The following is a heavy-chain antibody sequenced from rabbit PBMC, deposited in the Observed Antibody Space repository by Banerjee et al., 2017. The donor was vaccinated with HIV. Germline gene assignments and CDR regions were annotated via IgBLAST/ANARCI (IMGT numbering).Heavy chain of an antibody. Sequence: QEQLVQSWGGLVQPGGSLKLSCKASGFDFSTYYMSWVRQAPGKGLEWIACIYNGDGSTYYANWVNGRFTISKTSSTTVTLQMTSLTAADTTTYFCARAGGFEKYFNLWGQGTLVTVS. V-gene: IGHV1S47*01. CDR2: IYNGDGST. CDR1: GFDFSTYY. D-gene: IGHD1-1*01. J-gene: IGHJ4*01. CDR3: ARAGGFEKYFNL.